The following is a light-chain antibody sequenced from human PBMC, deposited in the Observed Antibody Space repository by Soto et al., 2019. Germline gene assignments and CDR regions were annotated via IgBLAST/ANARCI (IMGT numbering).Light chain of an antibody. CDR2: DAS. Sequence: EIVLTQSPATLSLSPGERATLSCRASQSVSSYLAWYQQKPGQAPRLLIYDASNRATGIPARFSGSGSGTDFTLTISSLEPEDFAVYYCQQRSYWPRTFGQGTK. CDR1: QSVSSY. V-gene: IGKV3-11*01. CDR3: QQRSYWPRT. J-gene: IGKJ1*01.